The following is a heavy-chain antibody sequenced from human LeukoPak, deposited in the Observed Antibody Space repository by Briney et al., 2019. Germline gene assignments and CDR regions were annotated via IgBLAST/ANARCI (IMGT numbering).Heavy chain of an antibody. CDR2: ISSSSSYI. V-gene: IGHV3-21*04. CDR3: AKARSFVTYYFDY. CDR1: GFTFSSYS. Sequence: KTGGSLRLSCAASGFTFSSYSMNWVRQAPGKGLEWVSSISSSSSYIYYADSVKGRFTISRDNSKNTLYLQMNSLRAEDTAVYYCAKARSFVTYYFDYWGQGTLVTVSS. J-gene: IGHJ4*02. D-gene: IGHD3-16*01.